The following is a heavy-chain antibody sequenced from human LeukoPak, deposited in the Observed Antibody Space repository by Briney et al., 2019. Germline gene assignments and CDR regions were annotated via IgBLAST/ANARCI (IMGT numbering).Heavy chain of an antibody. J-gene: IGHJ5*02. CDR1: GGSMSNSNVFF. CDR2: IYYSGST. CDR3: ARAPRRTRWFDP. V-gene: IGHV4-39*01. Sequence: SETLSLTCTVSGGSMSNSNVFFWSWIRQPPGKGLEWLASIYYSGSTYYSESFKSRVIISIDTSKSQFSLSLSSVTAADTAVYYCARAPRRTRWFDPWGQGTLVTVSS.